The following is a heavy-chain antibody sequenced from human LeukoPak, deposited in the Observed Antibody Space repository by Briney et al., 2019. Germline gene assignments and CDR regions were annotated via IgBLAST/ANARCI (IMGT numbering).Heavy chain of an antibody. CDR2: ISYDGSNK. J-gene: IGHJ4*02. Sequence: GMSLRLSCAASGFTFSSYAMHWVRQAPGKGLEWVAVISYDGSNKYYADSVKGRFTISRDNSKNTLYLQMNSLRAEDTAVYYCASESYYDSSGYPHLFDYWGQGTLVTVSS. CDR1: GFTFSSYA. V-gene: IGHV3-30-3*01. D-gene: IGHD3-22*01. CDR3: ASESYYDSSGYPHLFDY.